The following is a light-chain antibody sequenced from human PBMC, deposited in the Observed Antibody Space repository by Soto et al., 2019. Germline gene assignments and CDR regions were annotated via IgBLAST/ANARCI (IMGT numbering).Light chain of an antibody. CDR2: AAS. CDR1: QSISVH. CDR3: QQSYITPYT. Sequence: DIQMTQSPSSLSASVGDTVTITCRASQSISVHLNWYQQKPGKVPKLLIYAASNLQSGVPSSFSGSRYETDFALTISSLQPEDFATYYCQQSYITPYTFGQGTKLQIK. J-gene: IGKJ2*01. V-gene: IGKV1-39*01.